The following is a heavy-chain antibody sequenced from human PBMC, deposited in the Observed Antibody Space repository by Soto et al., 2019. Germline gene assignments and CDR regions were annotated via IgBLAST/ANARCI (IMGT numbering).Heavy chain of an antibody. D-gene: IGHD3-22*01. CDR3: AKSHYDSSGYYIIDH. CDR2: FCYTGST. J-gene: IGHJ5*02. Sequence: SDTLSLTCTVSGGSISVRCWSWVRQSPGKGLEWIGYFCYTGSTNYNPSLKSRVTISVDRSKTQCSLKLTSVTAADTAVYYCAKSHYDSSGYYIIDHWGQGTLVTVSS. V-gene: IGHV4-59*07. CDR1: GGSISVRC.